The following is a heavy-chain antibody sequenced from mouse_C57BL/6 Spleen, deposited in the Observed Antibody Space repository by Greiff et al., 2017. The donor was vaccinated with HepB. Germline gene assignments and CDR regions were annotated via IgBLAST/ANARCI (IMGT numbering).Heavy chain of an antibody. CDR1: GYSITSGYY. D-gene: IGHD2-4*01. V-gene: IGHV3-6*01. CDR2: ISYDGSN. Sequence: DVHLVESGPGLVKPSQSLSLTCSVTGYSITSGYYWNWIRQFPGNKLEWMGYISYDGSNNYNPSLKNRISITRDTSKNQFFLKLNSVTTEDTATYYCAERSPYDYAFAYWGQGTLVTVSA. J-gene: IGHJ3*01. CDR3: AERSPYDYAFAY.